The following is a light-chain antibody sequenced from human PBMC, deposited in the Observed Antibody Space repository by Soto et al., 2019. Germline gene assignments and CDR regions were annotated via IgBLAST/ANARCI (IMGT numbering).Light chain of an antibody. CDR3: LSYTSSSTLMV. J-gene: IGLJ2*01. V-gene: IGLV2-14*01. Sequence: QSALTQPDSVSGSTGQSITISCIGTSSDVGGYTYVSWYQQHPGKAPKLMLYDVSNRPSGVSNRFSGSKSGNTASLTISGLQAEDDAAYYSLSYTSSSTLMVFGGGTKLTVL. CDR2: DVS. CDR1: SSDVGGYTY.